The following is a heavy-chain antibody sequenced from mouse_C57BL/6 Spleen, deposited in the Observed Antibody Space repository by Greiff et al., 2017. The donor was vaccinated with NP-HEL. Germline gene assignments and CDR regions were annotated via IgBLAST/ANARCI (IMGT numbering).Heavy chain of an antibody. CDR1: GYTFTSYW. J-gene: IGHJ3*01. V-gene: IGHV1-50*01. D-gene: IGHD1-1*01. Sequence: VQLQQPGAELVKPGASVKLSCKASGYTFTSYWMQWVKQRPGQGLEWIGEIDPSDGYTNYNQKFKGKATLTADTSSSTAYMQLSSLTSEDSAVYYCARVDGSSYGFADWGQGTLVTVSA. CDR2: IDPSDGYT. CDR3: ARVDGSSYGFAD.